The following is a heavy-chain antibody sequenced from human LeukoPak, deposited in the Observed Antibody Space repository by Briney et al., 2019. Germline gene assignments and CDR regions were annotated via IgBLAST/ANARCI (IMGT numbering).Heavy chain of an antibody. CDR2: ISGDGSRT. D-gene: IGHD3-22*01. J-gene: IGHJ4*02. V-gene: IGHV3-74*01. CDR1: GFTFSSYW. Sequence: GGSLRLSCAASGFTFSSYWVHWVRQAPGKGLVWVSYISGDGSRTTYADSVKGRFTISRDNAKNSLYLQMNSLRAEDTAVYYCASVYYDSSGCSNDYWGQGTLVTVSS. CDR3: ASVYYDSSGCSNDY.